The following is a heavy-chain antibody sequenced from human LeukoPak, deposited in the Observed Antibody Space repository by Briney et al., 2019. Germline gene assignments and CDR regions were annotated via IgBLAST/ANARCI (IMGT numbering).Heavy chain of an antibody. CDR2: IYYSGST. Sequence: SETLSLTCTVSGGSISSYYWSWIRQPPGKGLEWIGYIYYSGSTNYNPSLKSRVTISVDTSKNQFSLKLSSVTAADTAVYYCARAGTTVTTNWFDPWGQGTLVTVSS. D-gene: IGHD4-17*01. CDR3: ARAGTTVTTNWFDP. J-gene: IGHJ5*02. V-gene: IGHV4-59*12. CDR1: GGSISSYY.